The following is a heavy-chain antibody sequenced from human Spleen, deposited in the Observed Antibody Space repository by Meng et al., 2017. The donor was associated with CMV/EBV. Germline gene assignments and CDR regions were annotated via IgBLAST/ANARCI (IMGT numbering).Heavy chain of an antibody. CDR1: GITFSSYG. CDR2: IRYDGSNK. D-gene: IGHD6-6*01. CDR3: ARNEYSSSTFDP. Sequence: GGSLRLSCAASGITFSSYGIHWVRQAPGKGLEWVAFIRYDGSNKSYGDSVKGRFTISRDNSKNTLYLQMNSLRAEDTAVYYCARNEYSSSTFDPWGQGTLVTVSS. V-gene: IGHV3-30*02. J-gene: IGHJ5*02.